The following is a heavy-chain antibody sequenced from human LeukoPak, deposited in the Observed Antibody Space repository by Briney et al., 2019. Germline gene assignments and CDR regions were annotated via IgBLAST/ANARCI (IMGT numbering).Heavy chain of an antibody. D-gene: IGHD3-10*01. J-gene: IGHJ6*03. CDR3: ARGWDGSGSYPYYYYMDV. V-gene: IGHV3-66*01. CDR1: GFTVSSNY. Sequence: PGGSLRLSCAASGFTVSSNYMSWVRQAPGKGLEWVSVIYSGGSTYYADSVKGRFTISRDNSKNTLYLQMNSLRAEDTAVYYCARGWDGSGSYPYYYYMDVWGKGTTVTISS. CDR2: IYSGGST.